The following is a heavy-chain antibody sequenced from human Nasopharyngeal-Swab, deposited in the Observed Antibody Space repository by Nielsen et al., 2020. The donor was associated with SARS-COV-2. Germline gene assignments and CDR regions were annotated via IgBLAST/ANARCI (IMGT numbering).Heavy chain of an antibody. Sequence: EPLSLTCAASGFTFSRYWLHWVRQAPGKGLVWVSRINSDGSSTIYADSVKGRFTISRDNAKNTLYLQMNTLGAEDTAVYYCARDFGAYYDSTAKAYWGQGTLVTVSS. CDR3: ARDFGAYYDSTAKAY. D-gene: IGHD3-22*01. CDR1: GFTFSRYW. J-gene: IGHJ4*02. V-gene: IGHV3-74*01. CDR2: INSDGSST.